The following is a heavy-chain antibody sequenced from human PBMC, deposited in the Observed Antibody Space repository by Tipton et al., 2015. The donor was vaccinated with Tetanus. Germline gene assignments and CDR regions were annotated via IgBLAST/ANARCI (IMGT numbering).Heavy chain of an antibody. Sequence: SLRLSCAASGFSFSTYGIHWVRQAPGKGLEWVALISYDGINKYYADSVKGRITVSRDNSKNTLYLQMNSLRVEDTALYYCAKDSKVVGYHFDYWGQGNLVTVSS. CDR1: GFSFSTYG. CDR3: AKDSKVVGYHFDY. D-gene: IGHD3-16*02. V-gene: IGHV3-30*18. CDR2: ISYDGINK. J-gene: IGHJ4*02.